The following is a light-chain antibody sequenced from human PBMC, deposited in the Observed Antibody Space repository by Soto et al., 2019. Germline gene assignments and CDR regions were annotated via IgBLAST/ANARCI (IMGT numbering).Light chain of an antibody. Sequence: QSVLTQPPSASGTPGQRVTISCSGGSSNIGRHTVNWYQQLPGTAPKLLIQSSDKRPSGVPDRFSGSTSGTSGSLAISGLQSEDEDDYYCAAWDDSLNGHVFGTGTKVTVL. CDR2: SSD. CDR1: SSNIGRHT. J-gene: IGLJ1*01. V-gene: IGLV1-44*01. CDR3: AAWDDSLNGHV.